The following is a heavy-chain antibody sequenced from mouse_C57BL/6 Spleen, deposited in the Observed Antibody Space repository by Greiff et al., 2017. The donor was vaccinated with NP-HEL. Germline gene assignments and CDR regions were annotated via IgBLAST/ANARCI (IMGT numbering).Heavy chain of an antibody. CDR1: GYTFTSYW. Sequence: QVQLQQPGAELVRPGTSVKLSCKASGYTFTSYWMHWVKQRPGQGLEWIGVIDPSDSYTNYNQKFKGKATLTVDTSSSTAYMQLSSLTSEDSAVYYCARMEDWYFDVWGTGTTVTVSS. CDR2: IDPSDSYT. CDR3: ARMEDWYFDV. J-gene: IGHJ1*03. V-gene: IGHV1-59*01.